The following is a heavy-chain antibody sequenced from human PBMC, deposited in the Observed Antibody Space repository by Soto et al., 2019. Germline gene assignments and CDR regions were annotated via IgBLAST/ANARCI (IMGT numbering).Heavy chain of an antibody. CDR3: ARLDIVVVPAAIGDDY. CDR1: GGSISSSSYY. Sequence: SETLSLTCTVSGGSISSSSYYWGWIRQPPGKGLEWIGSIYYSGSTYYNPSLKSRVTISVDTSKNQFSLKLSSVTAADTAVYYCARLDIVVVPAAIGDDYWGQGTLVTVSS. V-gene: IGHV4-39*01. CDR2: IYYSGST. J-gene: IGHJ4*02. D-gene: IGHD2-2*01.